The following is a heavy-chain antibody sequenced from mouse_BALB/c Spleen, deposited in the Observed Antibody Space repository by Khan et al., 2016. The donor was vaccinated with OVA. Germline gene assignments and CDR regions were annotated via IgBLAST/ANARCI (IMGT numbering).Heavy chain of an antibody. V-gene: IGHV3-2*02. Sequence: EVQLQESGPGLVKPSQSLSLTCTVTGYSITSDYAWNWIRQFPGNKLEWMGYISYSGSTSYNPSLKSRISITRDTSKNQFFLQLNSVTTEDTATYYCARDDYYYGSSSNWGQGTLVTVSA. CDR2: ISYSGST. D-gene: IGHD1-1*01. J-gene: IGHJ3*01. CDR1: GYSITSDYA. CDR3: ARDDYYYGSSSN.